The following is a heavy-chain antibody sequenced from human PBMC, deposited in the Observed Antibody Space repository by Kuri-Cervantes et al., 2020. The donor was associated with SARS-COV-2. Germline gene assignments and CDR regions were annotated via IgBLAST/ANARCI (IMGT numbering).Heavy chain of an antibody. CDR1: GGSISSSSYY. V-gene: IGHV4-39*01. CDR3: ARLSVPNYDFWSGYPPGGYYFDY. CDR2: IYYSGST. D-gene: IGHD3-3*01. Sequence: SETLSLTCTVSGGSISSSSYYWGWIRQPPGKGLEWIGSIYYSGSTYYNPSLKSRVTISVDTSKNQFSLKLSSVTAADTAVYYCARLSVPNYDFWSGYPPGGYYFDYWGQGTLVTVSS. J-gene: IGHJ4*02.